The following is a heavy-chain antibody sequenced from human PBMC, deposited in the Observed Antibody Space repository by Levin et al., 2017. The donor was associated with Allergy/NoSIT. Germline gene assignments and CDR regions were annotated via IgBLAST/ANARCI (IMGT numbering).Heavy chain of an antibody. D-gene: IGHD3-10*01. CDR3: AREVLINYYGSGSYYYFDY. CDR2: IIYISGTA. Sequence: PGESLKISCKASGGTFSSYAISWVRQAPGQGLEWMGGIIYISGTANYAQKFQGRVTITADKSTSTGYMQLSSLRSADTAVYYCAREVLINYYGSGSYYYFDYWGQGTLVTVSS. CDR1: GGTFSSYA. V-gene: IGHV1-69*06. J-gene: IGHJ4*02.